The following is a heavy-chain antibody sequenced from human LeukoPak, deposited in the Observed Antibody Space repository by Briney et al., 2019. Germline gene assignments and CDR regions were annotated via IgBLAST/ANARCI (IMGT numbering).Heavy chain of an antibody. J-gene: IGHJ6*03. CDR3: ARAGIVVVPAAINQNYYYYYMDV. Sequence: GGSLRLSCAASGFTFSSYEMNWVRQAPGKGLEWVSYISSSGSTIYYADSVKGRFTIFRDNAKNSLYLQMNSLRAEDTAVYYCARAGIVVVPAAINQNYYYYYMDVWGKGTTVTISS. V-gene: IGHV3-48*03. CDR2: ISSSGSTI. CDR1: GFTFSSYE. D-gene: IGHD2-2*01.